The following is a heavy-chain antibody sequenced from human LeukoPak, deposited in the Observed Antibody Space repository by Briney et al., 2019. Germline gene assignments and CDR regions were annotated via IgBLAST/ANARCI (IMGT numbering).Heavy chain of an antibody. D-gene: IGHD5-18*01. CDR1: GGSFSSSSYY. Sequence: PSETLSLTCTVSGGSFSSSSYYWGWMRQPPGMGREGIGSIYYSGSTYYNPSLMSRVTITVDTTKNQYSLKLSSGTAADTAVYYCARDQGFGYPFDYWGQGTPVTVSS. V-gene: IGHV4-39*07. CDR3: ARDQGFGYPFDY. J-gene: IGHJ4*02. CDR2: IYYSGST.